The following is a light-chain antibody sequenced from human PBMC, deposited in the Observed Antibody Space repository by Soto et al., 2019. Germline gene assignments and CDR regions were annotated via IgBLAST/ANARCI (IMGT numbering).Light chain of an antibody. CDR3: QHRSSWPLVVT. Sequence: EIVLTQSPATLSLSPGERATLSCTASQSVGTSLAWFRQKPGQAPRLLIYDASKRATGIPARFSGSGSGTDFTLTISSLEPEDSAVYYCQHRSSWPLVVTFGGGTKVEIK. CDR2: DAS. J-gene: IGKJ4*01. CDR1: QSVGTS. V-gene: IGKV3-11*01.